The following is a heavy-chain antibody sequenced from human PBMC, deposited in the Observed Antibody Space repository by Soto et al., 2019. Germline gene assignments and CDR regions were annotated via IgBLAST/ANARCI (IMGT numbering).Heavy chain of an antibody. CDR3: ARRGPGTYFDY. D-gene: IGHD6-13*01. CDR1: GFTFSSYA. Sequence: CAASGFTFSSYAMNWVRQAPGKGLEWVSVISGSGDSTYYADSVKGRFTISRDNSKNTLYLQMNSLRTEDTAVYYCARRGPGTYFDYWGQGTLVTVSS. J-gene: IGHJ4*02. CDR2: ISGSGDST. V-gene: IGHV3-23*01.